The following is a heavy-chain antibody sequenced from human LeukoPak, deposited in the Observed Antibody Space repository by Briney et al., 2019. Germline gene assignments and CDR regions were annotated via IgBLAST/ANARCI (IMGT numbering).Heavy chain of an antibody. CDR2: ISSSSSYI. J-gene: IGHJ4*02. D-gene: IGHD3-22*01. CDR1: GFTFSSYS. V-gene: IGHV3-21*04. CDR3: ANKGYYDSSGYYHFLHY. Sequence: GGSLRLSCAASGFTFSSYSMNWVRQAPGKGLEWVSSISSSSSYIYYADSVKGRFTISRDNSKNTLYLQMNSLRAEDTAVYYCANKGYYDSSGYYHFLHYWGQGTLVTVSS.